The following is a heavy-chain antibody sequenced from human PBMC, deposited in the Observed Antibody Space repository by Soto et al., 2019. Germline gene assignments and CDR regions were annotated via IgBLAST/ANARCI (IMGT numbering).Heavy chain of an antibody. CDR2: ISAYNGNT. V-gene: IGHV1-18*04. CDR3: ARDWGSIAAAGPFDY. CDR1: GYTFTSYG. D-gene: IGHD6-13*01. J-gene: IGHJ4*02. Sequence: ASVKVSCKASGYTFTSYGISWVRQAPGQGLEWMGWISAYNGNTNYAQKLQGRVTMTTDTSTSTAYMELRSLRSDDTAVYYCARDWGSIAAAGPFDYWGQGTLVTVSS.